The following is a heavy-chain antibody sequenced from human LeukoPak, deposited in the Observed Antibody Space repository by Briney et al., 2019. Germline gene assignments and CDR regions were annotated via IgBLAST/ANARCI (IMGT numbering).Heavy chain of an antibody. J-gene: IGHJ3*02. Sequence: SETLSLTCTVSGGSISSSSYYWGWIRQPPGKGLEWIGSIYYSGSTYYNPSLKSRVTISVDTSKNQFSLKLSSVTAADTAVYYCARGSVATRHAFDIWGQGTMVTVSS. D-gene: IGHD5-12*01. V-gene: IGHV4-39*07. CDR3: ARGSVATRHAFDI. CDR1: GGSISSSSYY. CDR2: IYYSGST.